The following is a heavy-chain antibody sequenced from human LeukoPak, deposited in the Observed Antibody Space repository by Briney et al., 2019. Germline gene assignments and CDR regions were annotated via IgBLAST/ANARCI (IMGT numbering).Heavy chain of an antibody. CDR1: GFNFSSYS. CDR3: AGCSTSWRTFDY. Sequence: PGGSLRLFCAASGFNFSSYSMNWVRQAPGQGREWVSYISSSSSSIYYADSVKGRFTISRDNAKNSLYLQMNSLRAEDTAVYYCAGCSTSWRTFDYWGQGTLVTVSS. J-gene: IGHJ4*02. D-gene: IGHD2-2*01. V-gene: IGHV3-48*01. CDR2: ISSSSSSI.